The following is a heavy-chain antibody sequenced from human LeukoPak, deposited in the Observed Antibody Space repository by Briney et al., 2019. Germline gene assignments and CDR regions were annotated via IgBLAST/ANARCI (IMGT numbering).Heavy chain of an antibody. Sequence: PGGSLRLSCAASGFTFSSYWSWIRQPPGKGLEWIGEINHSGSTNYNPSLKSRVTISVDTSKNQFSLKLSSVTAADTAVYYCARGGYSSSWDYWGQGTLVTVSS. CDR3: ARGGYSSSWDY. J-gene: IGHJ4*02. V-gene: IGHV4-34*01. D-gene: IGHD6-13*01. CDR2: INHSGST. CDR1: GFTFSSY.